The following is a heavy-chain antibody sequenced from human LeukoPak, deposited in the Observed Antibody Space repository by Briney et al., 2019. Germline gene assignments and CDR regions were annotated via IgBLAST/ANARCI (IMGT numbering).Heavy chain of an antibody. V-gene: IGHV1-69*06. J-gene: IGHJ5*02. Sequence: SVKVSCKASGYTFTSYYMHWVRQAPGQGLEWMGGIIPIFGTANYAQKFQGRVTITADKSTSTAYMQLSSLRSEDTAVYYCARSWNYVSRGWFDPWGQGTLVTVSS. D-gene: IGHD1-7*01. CDR1: GYTFTSYY. CDR2: IIPIFGTA. CDR3: ARSWNYVSRGWFDP.